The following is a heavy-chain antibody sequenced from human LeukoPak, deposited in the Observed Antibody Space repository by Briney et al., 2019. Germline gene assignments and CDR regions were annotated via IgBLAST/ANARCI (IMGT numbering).Heavy chain of an antibody. J-gene: IGHJ4*02. Sequence: TSGTLSLTCVVSGDSIRSNNWWSWVRQSADKGLEWIGEIYHSGATNYNPSLKIRVTMLVDKSKNQFSLNLRYLTAADTAVYFCARRSGGFYFWGQGTLVTVSS. V-gene: IGHV4-4*02. CDR3: ARRSGGFYF. CDR1: GDSIRSNNW. D-gene: IGHD3-10*01. CDR2: IYHSGAT.